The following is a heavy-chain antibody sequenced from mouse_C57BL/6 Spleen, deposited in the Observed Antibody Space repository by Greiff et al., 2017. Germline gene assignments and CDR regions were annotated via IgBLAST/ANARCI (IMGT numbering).Heavy chain of an antibody. CDR1: GYTFTSYW. V-gene: IGHV1-61*01. Sequence: QVQLQQPGAELVRPGSSVKLSCKASGYTFTSYWMDWVKQRPGQGLEWIGNIYPSDSETHYNQKFKDKATLTVDKSSSTAYMQLSSLTSEDSAVYYCARWGYDSSYDWYFDVWGTGTTVTVSS. D-gene: IGHD1-1*01. CDR2: IYPSDSET. CDR3: ARWGYDSSYDWYFDV. J-gene: IGHJ1*03.